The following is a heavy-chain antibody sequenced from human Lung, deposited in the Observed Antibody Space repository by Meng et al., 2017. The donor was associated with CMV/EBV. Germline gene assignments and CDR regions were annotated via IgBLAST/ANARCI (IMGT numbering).Heavy chain of an antibody. J-gene: IGHJ4*02. Sequence: EQRQESGPGLWQPSQTLSLTRTVSGGSLGSGGYYWSWSRQHPGKGLEWIGYIYYTGSTFHNPSLKSRVTISVDTSKNQFSLKLIPATAADTAVYYCAREAGRDGYATPKFDYWGQGTLVTVSS. CDR3: AREAGRDGYATPKFDY. D-gene: IGHD5-24*01. V-gene: IGHV4-31*03. CDR2: IYYTGST. CDR1: GGSLGSGGYY.